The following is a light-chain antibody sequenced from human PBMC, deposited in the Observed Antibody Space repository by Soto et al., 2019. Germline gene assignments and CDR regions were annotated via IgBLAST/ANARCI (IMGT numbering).Light chain of an antibody. CDR1: QTVNNNY. J-gene: IGKJ1*01. CDR2: GAS. Sequence: EIVLTQPPGPLSVSPGDRVTLSCRASQTVNNNYLAWYQQKPGQAPRLLIYGASTPATGTLARFSGSGSGTDFTLTVSRLEPEDFAVYYCQQYGGSAPWTFGPGTKVDMK. V-gene: IGKV3-20*01. CDR3: QQYGGSAPWT.